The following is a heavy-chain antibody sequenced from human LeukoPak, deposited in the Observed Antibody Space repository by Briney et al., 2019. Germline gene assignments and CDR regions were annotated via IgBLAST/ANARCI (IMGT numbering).Heavy chain of an antibody. CDR3: ARDSRYPTVAFDI. J-gene: IGHJ3*02. CDR1: GGTFSSYA. D-gene: IGHD3-9*01. Sequence: SVKVSCKASGGTFSSYAISWVRQAPGQGLEWMGGIIPIFGTANYAQKFQGRVTITADESTSTAYMELSSLRSEDTAVYYCARDSRYPTVAFDIWGQRTMVTVSS. V-gene: IGHV1-69*13. CDR2: IIPIFGTA.